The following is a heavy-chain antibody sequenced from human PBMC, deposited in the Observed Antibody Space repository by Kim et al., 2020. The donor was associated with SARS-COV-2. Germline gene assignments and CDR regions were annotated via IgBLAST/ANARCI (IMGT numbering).Heavy chain of an antibody. D-gene: IGHD1-26*01. CDR2: IKQDGSEK. CDR1: GFTFSSYW. Sequence: GGSLRLSCAASGFTFSSYWMSWVRQAPGKGLEWVANIKQDGSEKYYVDSVKGRFTISRDNAKNSLYLQMNSLRAEDTAVYYCARDSYVVGATPAYYYYYGRDVWGQGTTVTVSS. J-gene: IGHJ6*02. CDR3: ARDSYVVGATPAYYYYYGRDV. V-gene: IGHV3-7*03.